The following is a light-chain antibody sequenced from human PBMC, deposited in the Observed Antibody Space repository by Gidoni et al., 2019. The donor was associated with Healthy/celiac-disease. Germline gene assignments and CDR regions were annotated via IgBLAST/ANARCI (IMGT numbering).Light chain of an antibody. CDR3: SSYTSSSTLWV. J-gene: IGLJ3*02. CDR2: DVS. CDR1: SSDVGCYNY. V-gene: IGLV2-14*01. Sequence: QSALTQPASVSGSPGQSITISCTGTSSDVGCYNYVSWYQQHPGKAPKLMIYDVSNRPSEVSNRFSGSKSGNTASLTISGLQAEDEADYYCSSYTSSSTLWVFGGGTKLTVL.